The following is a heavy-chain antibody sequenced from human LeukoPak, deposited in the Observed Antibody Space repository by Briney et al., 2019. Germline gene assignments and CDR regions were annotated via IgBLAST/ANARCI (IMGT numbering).Heavy chain of an antibody. CDR2: INHSGST. J-gene: IGHJ5*02. CDR1: GGSFSGYY. V-gene: IGHV4-34*01. D-gene: IGHD3-3*01. CDR3: ARCGWKYYDFWSGHKQPNQGRRGNWFDP. Sequence: PSETLSLTCAVYGGSFSGYYWSWIRQPPGKGLEWIGEINHSGSTNYNPSLKSRVTISVDTSKNQFSLKLSSVTAADTAVYYCARCGWKYYDFWSGHKQPNQGRRGNWFDPWGQGTLVTVSS.